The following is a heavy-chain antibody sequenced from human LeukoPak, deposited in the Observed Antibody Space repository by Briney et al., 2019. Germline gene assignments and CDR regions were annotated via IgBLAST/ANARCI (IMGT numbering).Heavy chain of an antibody. V-gene: IGHV3-23*01. CDR2: ISGSGGST. CDR1: GFTFSSYA. J-gene: IGHJ4*02. D-gene: IGHD3-3*01. CDR3: AKVHYDFWSGYYFPHYFDY. Sequence: GGSLRLSCAASGFTFSSYAMSWVRQAPGKGLEWVSAISGSGGSTYYADSVKGRFTISRDNSKNTLYLQMNSLRAEDTAVYYCAKVHYDFWSGYYFPHYFDYWGQGTLVTVSS.